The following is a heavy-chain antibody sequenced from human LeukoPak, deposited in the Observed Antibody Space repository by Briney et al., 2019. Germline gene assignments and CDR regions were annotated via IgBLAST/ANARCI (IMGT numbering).Heavy chain of an antibody. CDR3: AKDLDIVATITGN. CDR1: GFTFSSYA. V-gene: IGHV3-23*01. J-gene: IGHJ4*02. Sequence: GGSPRLSCAASGFTFSSYAMSWVRQAPGKGLGWVSGVSGSGGSTYYADSVKGRFTISRDNSKNTLYLQMNSLRAEDTAVYYCAKDLDIVATITGNWGQGTLVTVSS. D-gene: IGHD5-12*01. CDR2: VSGSGGST.